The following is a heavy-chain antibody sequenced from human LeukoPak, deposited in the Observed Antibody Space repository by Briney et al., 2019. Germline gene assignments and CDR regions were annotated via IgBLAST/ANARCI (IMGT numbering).Heavy chain of an antibody. CDR1: GFTFSSYS. Sequence: PGGSLRLSCAASGFTFSSYSMNWVRQAPGKGLEWVSSISSSSSYIYYADSVKGRFTISRDNAKNSLYLQMNSLRAEDTAVYYCAREVAYRGSYRYYFDYWGQGTLVTVSS. D-gene: IGHD1-26*01. CDR2: ISSSSSYI. V-gene: IGHV3-21*01. CDR3: AREVAYRGSYRYYFDY. J-gene: IGHJ4*02.